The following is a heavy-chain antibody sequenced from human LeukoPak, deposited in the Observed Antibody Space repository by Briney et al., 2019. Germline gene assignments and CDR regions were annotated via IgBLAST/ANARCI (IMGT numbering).Heavy chain of an antibody. CDR3: ATQQLVMVDY. Sequence: GGSLRLSCAASGFTFSSYAMHWVRQAPGKGLEGVAVISYDGSNKYYADSVKGRFTISRDNSKNTLYLQMNSLRAEDTAVYYCATQQLVMVDYWGQGTLVTVSS. CDR1: GFTFSSYA. V-gene: IGHV3-30*01. CDR2: ISYDGSNK. D-gene: IGHD6-13*01. J-gene: IGHJ4*02.